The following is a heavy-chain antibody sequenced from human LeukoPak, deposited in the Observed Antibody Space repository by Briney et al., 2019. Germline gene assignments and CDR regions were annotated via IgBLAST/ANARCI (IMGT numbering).Heavy chain of an antibody. V-gene: IGHV4-59*01. CDR3: ARVFYYGSGTFDL. CDR2: IYYSGST. D-gene: IGHD3-10*01. CDR1: GGSLSSYY. Sequence: SETLSLTCTVSGGSLSSYYWSWIRQPPGKGLGWIGYIYYSGSTTYNPSLRSRVTISVDTSKNPFSLKLSSVTAADTAVYYCARVFYYGSGTFDLWGRGTLVTVSS. J-gene: IGHJ2*01.